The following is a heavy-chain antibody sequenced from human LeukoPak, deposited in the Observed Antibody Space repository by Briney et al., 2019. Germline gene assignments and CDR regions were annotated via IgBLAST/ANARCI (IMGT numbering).Heavy chain of an antibody. CDR2: ISSSGSTI. D-gene: IGHD3-10*01. Sequence: GGSLRLSCAASGFTFSDYYMTWIRQAPGKGLEWVSHISSSGSTIYYADSVKGRFTISRDNAKNSLYLQTNSLRAQDTAGYYCARARPVYYGGECGYWGQGTLVTVSS. CDR3: ARARPVYYGGECGY. J-gene: IGHJ4*02. CDR1: GFTFSDYY. V-gene: IGHV3-11*01.